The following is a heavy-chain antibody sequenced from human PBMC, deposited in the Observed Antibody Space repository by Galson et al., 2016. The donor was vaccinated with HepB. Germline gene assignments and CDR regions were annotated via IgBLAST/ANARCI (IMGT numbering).Heavy chain of an antibody. CDR3: ATDRSVTGIYDFNFYYFMDV. CDR2: IKSKTDGGTT. J-gene: IGHJ6*03. D-gene: IGHD3-3*01. V-gene: IGHV3-15*01. CDR1: GFTFTDAW. Sequence: SLRLSCAASGFTFTDAWMTWVRQAPGRGLEWVGLIKSKTDGGTTDYAAPVKGRFTISRDDSKNTSFLQMNSLKTEDTAVYYCATDRSVTGIYDFNFYYFMDVWGKGTTVTVSS.